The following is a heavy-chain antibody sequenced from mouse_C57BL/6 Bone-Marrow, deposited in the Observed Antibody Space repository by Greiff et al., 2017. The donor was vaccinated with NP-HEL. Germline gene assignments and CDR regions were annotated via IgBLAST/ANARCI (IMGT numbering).Heavy chain of an antibody. V-gene: IGHV7-4*01. CDR2: LRNKPNGYTT. D-gene: IGHD1-1*01. J-gene: IGHJ2*01. CDR1: GFTFTDCY. Sequence: EVKLVESGGGLVQPGATLRLSCAASGFTFTDCYMSWFRQPPGRAPVWLAFLRNKPNGYTTAYTASVKGRSTHSSDNSQNVLYLQLNTLSAEDSATYYCVRDYGSSSYYFDYWGQGTTLTVSS. CDR3: VRDYGSSSYYFDY.